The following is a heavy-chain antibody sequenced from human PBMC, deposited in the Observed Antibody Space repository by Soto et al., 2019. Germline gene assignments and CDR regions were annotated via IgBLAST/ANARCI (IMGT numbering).Heavy chain of an antibody. CDR1: GYSFTSYW. Sequence: GESLNISCKGSGYSFTSYWIGWVRQMPGKGLEWMGIIYPGDSDTRYSPSFQGQVTISADKSISTAYLQWSSLKASDTAMYYCARADISSPQYYYYGMDVWGQGTTVNV. CDR3: ARADISSPQYYYYGMDV. CDR2: IYPGDSDT. V-gene: IGHV5-51*01. D-gene: IGHD6-6*01. J-gene: IGHJ6*02.